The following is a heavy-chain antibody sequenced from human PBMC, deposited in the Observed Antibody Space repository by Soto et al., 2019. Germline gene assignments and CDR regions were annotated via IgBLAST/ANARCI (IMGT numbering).Heavy chain of an antibody. J-gene: IGHJ1*01. D-gene: IGHD2-8*02. Sequence: QAQLVESGGGVVQPGGSLRLSCAASGFTFSNYPMHWVRQAPGKGLEWVAVISYDGSDKYYADSVKGRFTLSRDNSKNTLSLQMNSLTAEDTAVYFCARRTLVNSRYPQHWGQGTLVTVSS. CDR1: GFTFSNYP. CDR2: ISYDGSDK. CDR3: ARRTLVNSRYPQH. V-gene: IGHV3-30*14.